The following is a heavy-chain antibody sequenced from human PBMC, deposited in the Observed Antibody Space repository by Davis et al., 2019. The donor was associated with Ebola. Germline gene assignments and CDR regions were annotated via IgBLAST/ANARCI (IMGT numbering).Heavy chain of an antibody. CDR2: IIPIFGTA. CDR3: AREVVVVAATLWFDP. Sequence: SVKVSCKASGGTFSSYAISWVRQAPGQGLEWMGGIIPIFGTANYAQKFQGRVTITADKSTSTAYMELSSLRSEDTAVYYCAREVVVVAATLWFDPWGQGSLVTVSS. D-gene: IGHD2-15*01. CDR1: GGTFSSYA. V-gene: IGHV1-69*06. J-gene: IGHJ5*02.